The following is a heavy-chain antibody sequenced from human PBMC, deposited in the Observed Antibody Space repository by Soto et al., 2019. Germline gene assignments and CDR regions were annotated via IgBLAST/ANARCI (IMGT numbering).Heavy chain of an antibody. CDR3: ARKAWVRFDY. J-gene: IGHJ4*02. D-gene: IGHD7-27*01. CDR1: GDSISSSVW. CDR2: VFHTGDT. Sequence: SETLSLTCAVSGDSISSSVWWTWVRQPPGKGLEWIGEVFHTGDTYFNPSLRSRVAMSVDKSTNEFSLKVTSVTAADTAIYYCARKAWVRFDYWGQGALVTVSS. V-gene: IGHV4-4*02.